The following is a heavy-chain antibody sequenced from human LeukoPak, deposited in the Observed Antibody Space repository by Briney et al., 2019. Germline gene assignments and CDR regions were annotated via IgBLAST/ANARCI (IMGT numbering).Heavy chain of an antibody. J-gene: IGHJ4*02. CDR3: ARANYFDY. Sequence: SETLSLTCAVYGGSFSGYYWSWIRQPPGKGLEWIGDIYYSGSTNYNPSLKSRVTISVDTSKNQFSLKLSSVTAADTAVYYCARANYFDYWGQGTLVTVSS. CDR1: GGSFSGYY. CDR2: IYYSGST. V-gene: IGHV4-59*01.